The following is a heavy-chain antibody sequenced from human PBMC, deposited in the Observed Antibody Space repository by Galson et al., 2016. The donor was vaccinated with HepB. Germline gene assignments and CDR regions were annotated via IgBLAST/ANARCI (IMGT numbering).Heavy chain of an antibody. D-gene: IGHD3-16*02. V-gene: IGHV3-33*01. J-gene: IGHJ5*02. CDR2: IQFDGSKK. CDR1: GFTFSSYG. Sequence: SLRLSCAGSGFTFSSYGMHWVRQAPGKGLEWVAAIQFDGSKKYYGDSVKGRFTISRDDSKNTVYLQMSSLRAEDTAIYFCARDVSYGSNWFDPRGQGTLVTVSS. CDR3: ARDVSYGSNWFDP.